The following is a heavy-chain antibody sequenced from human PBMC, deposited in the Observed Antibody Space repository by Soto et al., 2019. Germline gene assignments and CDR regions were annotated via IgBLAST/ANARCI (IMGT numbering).Heavy chain of an antibody. J-gene: IGHJ5*02. Sequence: QVQLQESGPGLVKPSQTLSLTCTVSGGSISSGGYYWSWIRQHPGKGLEWIGYIYYSGSTYYNPSLKSRVTISVDTSKNQFSLKLSSVTAADTAVYYCARDTRIAAAGRDWFDPWGQGTLVTVSS. D-gene: IGHD6-13*01. CDR2: IYYSGST. V-gene: IGHV4-31*03. CDR3: ARDTRIAAAGRDWFDP. CDR1: GGSISSGGYY.